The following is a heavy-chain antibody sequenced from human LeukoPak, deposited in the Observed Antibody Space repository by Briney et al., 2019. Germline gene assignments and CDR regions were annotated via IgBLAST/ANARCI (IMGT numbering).Heavy chain of an antibody. J-gene: IGHJ6*03. V-gene: IGHV4-34*01. CDR1: GFTFNNAW. D-gene: IGHD3-3*01. Sequence: GSLRLSCAASGFTFNNAWMSWVRQAPGKGLEWIGEINHSGSTNYNPSLKSRVTISVDTSKNQFSLKLSSVTAADTAVYYCASVMNEWLLYGYYYYYMGVWGKGTTVTVSS. CDR3: ASVMNEWLLYGYYYYYMGV. CDR2: INHSGST.